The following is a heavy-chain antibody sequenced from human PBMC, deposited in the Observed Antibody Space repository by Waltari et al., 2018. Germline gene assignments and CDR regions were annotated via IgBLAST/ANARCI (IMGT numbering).Heavy chain of an antibody. V-gene: IGHV3-64*01. CDR3: ARDGGGYSLGF. CDR2: ILSTGGGT. J-gene: IGHJ4*02. Sequence: EVHLVESGGGFVQPGGSLRLSCAASGFSLSAYTMHWVRQPPGKGLEYVSGILSTGGGTFYANSVRGRFTISRDTSKNTLYLHMGSLRAEDMALYYCARDGGGYSLGFWGQGTLVTVS. D-gene: IGHD1-26*01. CDR1: GFSLSAYT.